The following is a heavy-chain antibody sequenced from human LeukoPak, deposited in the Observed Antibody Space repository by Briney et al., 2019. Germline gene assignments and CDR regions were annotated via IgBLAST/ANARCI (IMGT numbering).Heavy chain of an antibody. V-gene: IGHV3-9*01. CDR2: ISWNSGSI. Sequence: LSLTCTVSGGSISSYYWSWVRQAPGKGLEWVSGISWNSGSIGYADSVKGRFTISRDNAKNSLYLQMNSLRAEDTALYYCARDSYYYDSSGQYWGQGTLVTVSS. J-gene: IGHJ4*02. D-gene: IGHD3-22*01. CDR1: GGSISSYY. CDR3: ARDSYYYDSSGQY.